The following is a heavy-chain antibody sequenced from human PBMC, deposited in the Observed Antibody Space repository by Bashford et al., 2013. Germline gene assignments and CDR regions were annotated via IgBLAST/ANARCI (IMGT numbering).Heavy chain of an antibody. V-gene: IGHV4-39*01. CDR1: GGSISSSSYY. D-gene: IGHD3-10*01. CDR2: IYYSGST. CDR3: ARQFRGYFDY. J-gene: IGHJ4*02. Sequence: SETLSLTCTVSGGSISSSSYYWGWIRQPPGKGLEWIGSIYYSGSTYYNPSLKSRVTISVDTSKNQFSLKLSSVTAADTAVYYCARQFRGYFDYWGQGTLVTVSS.